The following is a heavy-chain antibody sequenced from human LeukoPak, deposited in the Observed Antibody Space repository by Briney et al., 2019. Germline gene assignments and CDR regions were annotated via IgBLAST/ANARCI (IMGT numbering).Heavy chain of an antibody. CDR2: ISSSGSTI. CDR3: ARDELPMSYYYYDYGMDV. J-gene: IGHJ6*02. D-gene: IGHD2-15*01. Sequence: GGSLRLSCAASGFTFSDYYMSWIRQAPGKGLEWVSYISSSGSTIYYADSVKGRFTISRDNANNSLYLQMNSLRAEDTAVYYCARDELPMSYYYYDYGMDVWGQGTTVTVSS. CDR1: GFTFSDYY. V-gene: IGHV3-11*01.